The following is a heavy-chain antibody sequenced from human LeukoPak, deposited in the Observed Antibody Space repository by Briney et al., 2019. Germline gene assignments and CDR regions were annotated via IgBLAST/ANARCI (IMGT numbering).Heavy chain of an antibody. J-gene: IGHJ4*02. D-gene: IGHD4-11*01. CDR1: GFTFDDYA. CDR2: VSEVGSST. CDR3: PKDGHSCHFDY. V-gene: IGHV3-43*02. Sequence: GGSLRLSCAASGFTFDDYAMHWVRQAPGEGLEWVSLVSEVGSSTYYADSVKGRFTISRDNSKNSLYLQMSSLRTEEPALHYCPKDGHSCHFDYWGQGTLVTVSS.